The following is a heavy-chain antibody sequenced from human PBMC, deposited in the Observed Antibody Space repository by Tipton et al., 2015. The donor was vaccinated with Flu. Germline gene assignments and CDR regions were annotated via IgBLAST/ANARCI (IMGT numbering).Heavy chain of an antibody. CDR2: IYHSGST. J-gene: IGHJ6*02. CDR1: GGSINRSHYY. V-gene: IGHV4-39*07. D-gene: IGHD6-19*01. Sequence: LSCTVSGGSINRSHYYWGWIRQPPGKGLEWIGSIYHSGSTFYHPSLKSRVTISVDTSKNQFSLKLSSVTAADTAVYYCARDGGVGSGWSYSGGNYYYGMDVWGQGTTVIVSS. CDR3: ARDGGVGSGWSYSGGNYYYGMDV.